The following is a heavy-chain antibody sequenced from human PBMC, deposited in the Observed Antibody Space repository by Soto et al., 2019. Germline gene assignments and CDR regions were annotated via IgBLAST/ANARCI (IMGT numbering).Heavy chain of an antibody. J-gene: IGHJ4*02. CDR3: ARGSRRDGYKALGY. D-gene: IGHD5-12*01. CDR2: MNPNSGNT. V-gene: IGHV1-8*01. Sequence: QVQLVQSGAEVKKPGASVKVSCKASGYTFTSYDINWVRQATGQGLEWMGWMNPNSGNTGYAQKFQGRVTMTRNTXXSTAYMELSSLRSEDTAVYYCARGSRRDGYKALGYWGQGTLVTVSS. CDR1: GYTFTSYD.